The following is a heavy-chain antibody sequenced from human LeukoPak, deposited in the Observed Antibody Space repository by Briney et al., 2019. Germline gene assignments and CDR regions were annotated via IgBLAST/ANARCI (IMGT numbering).Heavy chain of an antibody. D-gene: IGHD5-18*01. CDR2: ISYDGSNK. V-gene: IGHV3-30*03. J-gene: IGHJ4*02. CDR1: GFTFSGYG. CDR3: AREGGYTAMVLFDY. Sequence: GGSLRLSCAASGFTFSGYGMHWVRQAPGEGLEWVAVISYDGSNKYYADSVKGRFTISRDNSKNTLYLQMNSLRAEDTAVYYCAREGGYTAMVLFDYWDQGTLVTVSS.